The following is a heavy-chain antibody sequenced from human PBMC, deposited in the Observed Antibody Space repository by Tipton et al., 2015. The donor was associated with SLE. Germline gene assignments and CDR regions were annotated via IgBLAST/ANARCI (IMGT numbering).Heavy chain of an antibody. CDR3: PIYYHDSTGLHWFDP. J-gene: IGHJ5*02. Sequence: TLSLTCTVSGGSISSSSYYWGWIRQSPGKGLEWIGSIYYSGSTYYNPSLKSRVTISVDTSKNQFSLKLSSVTAADTAVYYCPIYYHDSTGLHWFDPWGQGTLVTVSS. CDR1: GGSISSSSYY. D-gene: IGHD3-22*01. V-gene: IGHV4-39*07. CDR2: IYYSGST.